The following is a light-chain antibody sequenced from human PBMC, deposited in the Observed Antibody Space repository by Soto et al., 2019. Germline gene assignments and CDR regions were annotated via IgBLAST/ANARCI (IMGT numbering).Light chain of an antibody. CDR1: SSDVGGYNY. J-gene: IGLJ2*01. CDR3: AAWDDSLNGPV. CDR2: EVS. V-gene: IGLV2-8*01. Sequence: QSALTQPPSASGSPGQSVTISCTGTSSDVGGYNYVSWYQQHPGKAPKLIISEVSKRPSGVPDRFSGSKSGNTASLTVSGLQAEDEADYYCAAWDDSLNGPVFGGGTKLTVL.